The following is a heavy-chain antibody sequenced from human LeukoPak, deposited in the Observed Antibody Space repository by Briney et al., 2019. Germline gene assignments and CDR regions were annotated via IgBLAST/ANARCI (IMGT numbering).Heavy chain of an antibody. J-gene: IGHJ4*02. Sequence: GASVKVSCKASGYTFTLYGVTWVRQAPGQGLEWMGWISTNNGNTNFAQKLQGRVTMTTDTSTSTANMELRSLRSDDTAVYYCATDYYYDSSGSYYTVDYWGQGTLVTVSS. CDR1: GYTFTLYG. V-gene: IGHV1-18*01. D-gene: IGHD3-22*01. CDR2: ISTNNGNT. CDR3: ATDYYYDSSGSYYTVDY.